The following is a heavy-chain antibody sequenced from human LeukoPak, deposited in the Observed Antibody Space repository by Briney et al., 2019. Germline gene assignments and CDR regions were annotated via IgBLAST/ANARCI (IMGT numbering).Heavy chain of an antibody. J-gene: IGHJ4*02. Sequence: SVKVPCKASGGTFSSYAISWVRQAPGQGLEWMGRIIPIFGTANYAQKFQGRVTITADESTSTAYMELSSLRSEDTAVYYCARDSSYYYDSSGYPYYFDYWGQGTLVTVSS. V-gene: IGHV1-69*13. D-gene: IGHD3-22*01. CDR2: IIPIFGTA. CDR3: ARDSSYYYDSSGYPYYFDY. CDR1: GGTFSSYA.